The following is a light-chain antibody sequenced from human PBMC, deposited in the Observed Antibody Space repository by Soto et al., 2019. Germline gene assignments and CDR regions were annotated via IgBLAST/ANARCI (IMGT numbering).Light chain of an antibody. CDR2: EGS. V-gene: IGLV2-23*01. CDR1: SSDVGSYNL. CDR3: CSYAGSSYV. Sequence: ALTQPASVSGSPGQSITISCTGTSSDVGSYNLVSWYQQHPGKAPKLMIYEGSKRPSGVSDRFSGSKSGNTASLTISGLQAEDEADYYCCSYAGSSYVFGTGTKVTVL. J-gene: IGLJ1*01.